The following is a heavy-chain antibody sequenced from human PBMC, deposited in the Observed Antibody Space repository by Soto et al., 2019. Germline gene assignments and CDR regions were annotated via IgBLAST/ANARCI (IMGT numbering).Heavy chain of an antibody. J-gene: IGHJ5*02. CDR3: ARHHGPTTSENWLDP. Sequence: QVHLVQSGVEVKTPGASVKVSCQASGYTFFTYDISWVRQAPGQGLEWMGWISTYSGDTKYAQKFQGRVTMTTDTSTTTAYLELRSLRSDDTDVYYCARHHGPTTSENWLDPWGQVNLVTGSS. V-gene: IGHV1-18*01. CDR2: ISTYSGDT. D-gene: IGHD5-12*01. CDR1: GYTFFTYD.